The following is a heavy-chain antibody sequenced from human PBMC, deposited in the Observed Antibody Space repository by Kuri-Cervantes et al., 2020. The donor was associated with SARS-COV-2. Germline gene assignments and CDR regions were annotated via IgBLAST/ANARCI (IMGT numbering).Heavy chain of an antibody. V-gene: IGHV4-38-2*01. CDR2: IYHSGST. CDR1: GYSISSGYY. Sequence: SETLSLTCAVSGYSISSGYYWGWIRQPPGKGLEWIRSIYHSGSTYYNPSLKSRVTISVDTSKNQFSLKLSSVTAADTAVYYCARHVGYCSSTSCRQGIWFDPWGQGTLVTVSS. CDR3: ARHVGYCSSTSCRQGIWFDP. D-gene: IGHD2-2*01. J-gene: IGHJ5*02.